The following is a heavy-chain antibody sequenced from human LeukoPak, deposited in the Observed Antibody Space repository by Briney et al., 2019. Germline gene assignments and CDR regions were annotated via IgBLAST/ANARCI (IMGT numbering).Heavy chain of an antibody. J-gene: IGHJ4*02. CDR1: GYSFSNYG. CDR3: ARDLTVVPAAMARD. Sequence: ASVKVSCKASGYSFSNYGVNWVRQAPGQGFEWMGWISAYNSDTKYEQKFEGRVVMTRDTSTSTIYMELTNLRSDDTAVYYCARDLTVVPAAMARDWGQGTLVIVSS. CDR2: ISAYNSDT. V-gene: IGHV1-18*01. D-gene: IGHD2-2*01.